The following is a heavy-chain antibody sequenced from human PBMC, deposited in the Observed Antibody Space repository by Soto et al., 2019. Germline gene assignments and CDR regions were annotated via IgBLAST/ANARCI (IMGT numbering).Heavy chain of an antibody. CDR2: IRTSVGDT. Sequence: EVQLLESGGDLVQPGGSLRLSCAASGFTFSSYAMNWVRQAPGKGLEWVSTIRTSVGDTYYAASVKGRFTISRDNSKSTVYLHLNSLRAEDTAIYYCAKDPTYHYGYFDSWGQGTLVTVSS. D-gene: IGHD4-17*01. CDR1: GFTFSSYA. V-gene: IGHV3-23*01. J-gene: IGHJ4*02. CDR3: AKDPTYHYGYFDS.